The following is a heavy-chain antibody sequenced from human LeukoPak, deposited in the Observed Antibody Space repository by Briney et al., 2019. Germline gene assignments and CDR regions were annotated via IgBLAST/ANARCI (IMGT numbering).Heavy chain of an antibody. CDR2: IYYSGST. CDR3: ARHRAYSYSSPFDI. CDR1: GGSISSGGYY. D-gene: IGHD6-6*01. V-gene: IGHV4-39*01. J-gene: IGHJ3*02. Sequence: SETLSLTCTVSGGSISSGGYYWSWIRQPPGKGLEWIGSIYYSGSTYYNPSLNSRVTISVDTSKNQFSLKLSSVTAADTAVYYCARHRAYSYSSPFDIWGQGTMVTVSS.